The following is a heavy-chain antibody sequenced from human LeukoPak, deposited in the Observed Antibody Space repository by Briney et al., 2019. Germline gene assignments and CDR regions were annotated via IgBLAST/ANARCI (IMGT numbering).Heavy chain of an antibody. CDR2: ISSSSSYI. CDR1: GFTFSSYS. Sequence: GGSLRLSCAASGFTFSSYSVNWVRQAPGKGLEWVSSISSSSSYIYYADSVKGRFTISRDNAKNSLYLQMNSLRAEDTAVYYCARDHCVGAVDYWGQGTLVTVSS. CDR3: ARDHCVGAVDY. D-gene: IGHD1-26*01. V-gene: IGHV3-21*01. J-gene: IGHJ4*02.